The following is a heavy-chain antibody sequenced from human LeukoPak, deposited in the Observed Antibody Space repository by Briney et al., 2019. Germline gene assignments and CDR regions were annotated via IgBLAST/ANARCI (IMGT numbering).Heavy chain of an antibody. CDR3: ARAGRYFDWLLSYGMDV. J-gene: IGHJ6*02. V-gene: IGHV1-2*02. Sequence: ASVKVSCKASGYTFTGYYMHWVRQAPGQGLEWTGWINPNSGGTNYAQKFQGRVTMTRDTSISTAYMELSRLRSDDTAVNYCARAGRYFDWLLSYGMDVWGQGTTVTVSS. CDR1: GYTFTGYY. CDR2: INPNSGGT. D-gene: IGHD3-9*01.